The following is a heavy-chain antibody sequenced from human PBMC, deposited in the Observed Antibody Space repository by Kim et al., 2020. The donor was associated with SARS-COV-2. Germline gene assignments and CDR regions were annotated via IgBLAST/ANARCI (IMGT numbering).Heavy chain of an antibody. CDR1: GFTFIDYY. CDR3: ARTRGENFSGSGRFDDAFDI. D-gene: IGHD3-10*01. CDR2: ISSSSSYT. J-gene: IGHJ3*02. Sequence: GGSLRLSCAASGFTFIDYYMSWIRQAPGKGLEWVSYISSSSSYTNYADSVKGRFSISRDNAKNSLYLQMNSLRAEDTAVYYCARTRGENFSGSGRFDDAFDIWGQGTMVTVSS. V-gene: IGHV3-11*03.